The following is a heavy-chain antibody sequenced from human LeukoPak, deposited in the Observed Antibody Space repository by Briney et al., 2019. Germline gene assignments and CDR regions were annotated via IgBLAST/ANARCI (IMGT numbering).Heavy chain of an antibody. CDR3: AIDPNWGTHS. CDR2: INSDDSRT. V-gene: IGHV3-74*01. D-gene: IGHD7-27*01. CDR1: GFTFSAFW. Sequence: PGGSLRLSCAASGFTFSAFWMHWVRQAPGKGLVWVSRINSDDSRTTYADSVKGRFTISRDNAKNTLYLQMNSLRVEDTAVYYCAIDPNWGTHSWGQGVLVTVSS. J-gene: IGHJ4*02.